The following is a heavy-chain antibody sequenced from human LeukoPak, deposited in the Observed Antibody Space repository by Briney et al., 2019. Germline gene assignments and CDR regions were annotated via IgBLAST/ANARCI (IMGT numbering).Heavy chain of an antibody. CDR3: ASRSYSSSPYYFDY. Sequence: ASVKVSCKASGYTFTSYYMHWVRQAPGQGLEWMGWINPNSGGTNYAQKFQGRVTMTRDTSISTAYMELSRLRSDDTAVYYCASRSYSSSPYYFDYWGQGTLVTVSS. D-gene: IGHD6-6*01. CDR2: INPNSGGT. V-gene: IGHV1-2*02. CDR1: GYTFTSYY. J-gene: IGHJ4*02.